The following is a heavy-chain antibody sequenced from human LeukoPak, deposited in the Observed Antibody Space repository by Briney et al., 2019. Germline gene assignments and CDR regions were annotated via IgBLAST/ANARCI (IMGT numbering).Heavy chain of an antibody. CDR1: GFTFSSYA. J-gene: IGHJ4*02. Sequence: PGGSLRLSCAASGFTFSSYAMSWVRQAPGKGLEWVSGISGNGGSTYYADSVKGRFTISRDNSKNTLYLQMNSLRAEDTAVYYCASCEAAAGTAPFDYWGQGTLVTVSS. V-gene: IGHV3-23*01. D-gene: IGHD6-13*01. CDR2: ISGNGGST. CDR3: ASCEAAAGTAPFDY.